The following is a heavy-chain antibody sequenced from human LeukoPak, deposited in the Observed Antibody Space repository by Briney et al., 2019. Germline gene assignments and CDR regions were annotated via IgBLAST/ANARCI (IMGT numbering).Heavy chain of an antibody. D-gene: IGHD3-3*01. J-gene: IGHJ4*02. CDR1: GFTFSSYA. Sequence: GGSLRLSCAASGFTFSSYAMHWVRQAPGKGLEWVAVISYDGSNKYYADSVKGRFTISRDNSKDTLYLQMNSQRAEDTAVYYCARDDYDFWSGYLVYWGQGTLVTVSS. CDR3: ARDDYDFWSGYLVY. V-gene: IGHV3-30-3*01. CDR2: ISYDGSNK.